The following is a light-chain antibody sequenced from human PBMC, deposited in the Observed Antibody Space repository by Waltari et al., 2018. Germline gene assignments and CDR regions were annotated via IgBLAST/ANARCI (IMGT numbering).Light chain of an antibody. V-gene: IGLV1-47*01. CDR3: ASWDDSHYV. J-gene: IGLJ1*01. CDR2: RNN. CDR1: TSNLGSNY. Sequence: QSVLTQPPSASETPGQRVIISCSGSTSNLGSNYLYWYQQLPGMAPKRLIYRNNQRPSGVPDRFSGSKSGTSASLAISGLRSEDEAVYYCASWDDSHYVFGTGTKVTVL.